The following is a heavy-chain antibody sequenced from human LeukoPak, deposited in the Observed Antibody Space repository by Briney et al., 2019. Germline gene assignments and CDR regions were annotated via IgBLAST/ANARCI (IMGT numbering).Heavy chain of an antibody. CDR2: ISYDGSNK. Sequence: GGSLRLSCAASGFTFSSYAMHWVRQAPGKGLEWVAVISYDGSNKYYADSVKGRFTISRDNSKNTLYLQMNSLRAEDTAVYYCARDFGDIVVVPAATDRYLDYWGQGTLVTVSS. V-gene: IGHV3-30-3*01. J-gene: IGHJ4*02. CDR3: ARDFGDIVVVPAATDRYLDY. D-gene: IGHD2-2*01. CDR1: GFTFSSYA.